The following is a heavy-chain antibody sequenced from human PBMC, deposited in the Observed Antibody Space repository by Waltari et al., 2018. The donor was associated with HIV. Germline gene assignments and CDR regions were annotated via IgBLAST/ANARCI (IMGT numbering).Heavy chain of an antibody. CDR2: IYSGGST. CDR1: GFTVSLNY. CDR3: ARSHQWLLPNY. D-gene: IGHD3-22*01. V-gene: IGHV3-53*01. Sequence: EVQLVESGGGWIKPGGYLRLSCQASGFTVSLNYMRLVCQAPGTGVECVSVIYSGGSTYYADSVKGRFTISRDNSKNTLYLQMNSLRAEDTAVYYCARSHQWLLPNYWGQGTLVTVSS. J-gene: IGHJ4*02.